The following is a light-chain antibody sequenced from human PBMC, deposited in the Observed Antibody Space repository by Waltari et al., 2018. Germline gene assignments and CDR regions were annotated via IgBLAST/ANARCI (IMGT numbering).Light chain of an antibody. CDR2: KAS. V-gene: IGKV1-5*03. Sequence: DIQMTQSPSTLSASVGDRVTITCRASQSISSWLAWYQQKPGKAPKLLIYKASSLESGVPSRVSGSGSGTEFTLTISSLQPDEFATYYCQQYNSLWTFGQGTKVEIK. J-gene: IGKJ1*01. CDR1: QSISSW. CDR3: QQYNSLWT.